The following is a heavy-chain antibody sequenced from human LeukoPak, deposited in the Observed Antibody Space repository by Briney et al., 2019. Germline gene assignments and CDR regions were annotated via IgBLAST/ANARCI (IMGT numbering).Heavy chain of an antibody. CDR2: IIPISGTA. J-gene: IGHJ5*02. CDR1: GGTFSSYA. CDR3: ARDATFSSPETNWFDP. Sequence: SVKVSCTASGGTFSSYAISWVRQAPGQGLEWMGGIIPISGTANYAQKFQGRVTITADESTSTAYMELSSLRSEDTAVYYCARDATFSSPETNWFDPWGQGTLVTVSS. V-gene: IGHV1-69*13. D-gene: IGHD6-13*01.